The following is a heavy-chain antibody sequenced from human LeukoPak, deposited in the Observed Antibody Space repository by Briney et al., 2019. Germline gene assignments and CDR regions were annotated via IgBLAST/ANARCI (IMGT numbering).Heavy chain of an antibody. CDR2: ISHSGSI. V-gene: IGHV4-34*01. CDR1: GGSLSGDC. CDR3: AREGDSSSVGWFDP. D-gene: IGHD6-13*01. J-gene: IGHJ5*02. Sequence: SETLSLTCAVSGGSLSGDCWAWIRQPPGKGLEWIGEISHSGSISYKPSLKSQVTISVDTSKNQFSLNLDSVTAADTAVYYCAREGDSSSVGWFDPWGQGTLVTVSS.